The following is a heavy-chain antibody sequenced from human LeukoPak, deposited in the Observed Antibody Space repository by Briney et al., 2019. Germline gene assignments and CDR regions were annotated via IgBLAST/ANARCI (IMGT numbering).Heavy chain of an antibody. CDR2: IYPGDSDT. Sequence: GESLKISCKGSGYSFTSYWIGWVRRMPGKGLEWMGIIYPGDSDTRYSPSFQGQVTISADKSISTAYLRWSSLKASDTAMYYCARHLFAYCGGDCYSAIGYWGQGTLVTVSS. CDR1: GYSFTSYW. V-gene: IGHV5-51*01. CDR3: ARHLFAYCGGDCYSAIGY. D-gene: IGHD2-21*02. J-gene: IGHJ4*02.